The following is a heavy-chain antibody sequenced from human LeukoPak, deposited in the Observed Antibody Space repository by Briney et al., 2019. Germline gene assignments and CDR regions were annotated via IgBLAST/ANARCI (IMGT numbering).Heavy chain of an antibody. CDR3: VRGGNYVWGSYDP. V-gene: IGHV3-74*01. CDR2: MDSDGSIT. D-gene: IGHD3-16*01. J-gene: IGHJ5*02. Sequence: GGSLRLSCVVSGFMFSSYWMHWVRQVPGKGLVWVSSMDSDGSITTYADSVKGRFTISRDNAKKTLYLQMSSLRAEDTAVYYCVRGGNYVWGSYDPWGQGTLVTVSS. CDR1: GFMFSSYW.